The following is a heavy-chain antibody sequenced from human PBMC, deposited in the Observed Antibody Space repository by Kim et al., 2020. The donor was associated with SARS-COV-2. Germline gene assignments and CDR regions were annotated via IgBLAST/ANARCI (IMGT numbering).Heavy chain of an antibody. CDR1: GGSISSYY. D-gene: IGHD3-3*01. CDR3: ARDITIFGVGRGTAFDY. CDR2: IYTSGST. V-gene: IGHV4-4*07. J-gene: IGHJ4*02. Sequence: SETLSLTCTVSGGSISSYYWSWIRQPAGKGLEWIGRIYTSGSTNYNPSLKSRVTMSVDTSKNQFSLKLSSVTAADTAVYYCARDITIFGVGRGTAFDYWGQGTLVTVSS.